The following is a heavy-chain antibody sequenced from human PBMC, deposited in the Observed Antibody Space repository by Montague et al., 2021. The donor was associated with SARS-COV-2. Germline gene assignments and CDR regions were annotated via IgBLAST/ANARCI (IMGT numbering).Heavy chain of an antibody. D-gene: IGHD3-10*01. CDR3: ARGRDSGTYFGTKYYFQYGLDV. CDR2: VDRSGTA. V-gene: IGHV4-34*01. CDR1: DGSVSGYF. Sequence: SETLSLTCDFSDGSVSGYFWSWVRQLPGKGLEWIGQVDRSGTAHYSPSLQSRLTLSVDTSNNQVSLNLTSVTATDTATYYCARGRDSGTYFGTKYYFQYGLDVWGQGTTVTVSS. J-gene: IGHJ6*02.